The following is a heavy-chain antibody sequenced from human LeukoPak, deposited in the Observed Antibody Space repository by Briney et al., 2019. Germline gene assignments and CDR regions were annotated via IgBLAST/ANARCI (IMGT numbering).Heavy chain of an antibody. CDR1: GGSISSGSYY. J-gene: IGHJ6*03. CDR3: ARAPLYYYYMDV. Sequence: SETLSLTCTVSGGSISSGSYYWSWIRQPAGKGLEWIGRIYTSGSTNYNPSLKSRVTISVGTSKNQFSLKLSSVTAADTAVYYCARAPLYYYYMDVWGKGTTVTVSS. CDR2: IYTSGST. V-gene: IGHV4-61*02.